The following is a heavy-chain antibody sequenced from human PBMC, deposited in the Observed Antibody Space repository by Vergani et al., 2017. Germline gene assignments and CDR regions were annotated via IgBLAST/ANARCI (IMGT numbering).Heavy chain of an antibody. V-gene: IGHV3-NL1*01. D-gene: IGHD3-22*01. CDR3: ARGYYYDSSALML. Sequence: QVQLVESGGGVVQPGRSLRLSCAASGFTFSSYGMHWVRQAPGEGLEWVSVIYSGGSTYYADSVKGRFTISRDNSKNTLYLQMNSLRAEDTAVYYCARGYYYDSSALMLGGQGTLVTVSS. CDR2: IYSGGST. J-gene: IGHJ4*02. CDR1: GFTFSSYG.